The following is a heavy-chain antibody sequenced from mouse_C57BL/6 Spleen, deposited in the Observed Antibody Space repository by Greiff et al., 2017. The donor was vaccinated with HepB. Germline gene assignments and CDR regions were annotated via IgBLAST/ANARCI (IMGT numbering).Heavy chain of an antibody. V-gene: IGHV5-6*01. Sequence: EVQLVESGGDLVKPGGSLKLSCAASGFTFSSYGMSWVRQTPDKRLEWVATISSGGSYTYYPDSVKGRFTISRDNAKNTLYLQMSSLKSEDTAMYYCARRGVTTVVAYYFDYWGQGTTLTVSS. CDR3: ARRGVTTVVAYYFDY. CDR2: ISSGGSYT. J-gene: IGHJ2*01. D-gene: IGHD1-1*01. CDR1: GFTFSSYG.